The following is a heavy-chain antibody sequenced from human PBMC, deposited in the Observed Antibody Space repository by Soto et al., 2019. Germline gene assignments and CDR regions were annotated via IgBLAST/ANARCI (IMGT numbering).Heavy chain of an antibody. Sequence: LSLTCTVSGGSISSYYWSWIRQPPGKGLEWIGYIYYSGSTNYNPSLKSRVTISVDTSKNQFSLKLSSVTAADTAVYYCARTGVYSNYDWFDPWGQGTLVTVSS. CDR3: ARTGVYSNYDWFDP. D-gene: IGHD4-4*01. CDR2: IYYSGST. J-gene: IGHJ5*02. CDR1: GGSISSYY. V-gene: IGHV4-59*01.